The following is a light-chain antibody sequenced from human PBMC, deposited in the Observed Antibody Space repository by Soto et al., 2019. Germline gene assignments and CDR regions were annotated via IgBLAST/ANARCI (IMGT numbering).Light chain of an antibody. V-gene: IGKV3-15*01. Sequence: DIEMTQSPSTLSVSPGERATLSCRASQSVSSNLAWYQQKPGQAPRLLIYGASTRATGIPARFSGSGSGTEFTLTISSLQSEDFAVYYCQQYNNWPKTFGQGTKVEIK. J-gene: IGKJ1*01. CDR2: GAS. CDR1: QSVSSN. CDR3: QQYNNWPKT.